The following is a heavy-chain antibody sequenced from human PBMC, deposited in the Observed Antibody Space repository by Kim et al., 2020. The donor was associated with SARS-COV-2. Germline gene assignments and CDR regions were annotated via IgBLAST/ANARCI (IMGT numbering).Heavy chain of an antibody. D-gene: IGHD2-8*01. J-gene: IGHJ1*01. CDR1: GFTFSNYA. Sequence: GGSLRLSCAASGFTFSNYAMHWVRQAPGKGLEWVATITCSGSSTKYADFVKGHFTISRDDSNNTVFLQMSSLRAEDTAVYYCAKASGAFWFGAGVCWFQ. CDR3: AKASGAFWFGAGVCWFQ. CDR2: ITCSGSST. V-gene: IGHV3-23*01.